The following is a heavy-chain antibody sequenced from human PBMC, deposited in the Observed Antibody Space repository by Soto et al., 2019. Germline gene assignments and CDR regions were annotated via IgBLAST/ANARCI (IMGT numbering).Heavy chain of an antibody. Sequence: GGSLRLSCAASGFTFSSYAMNWVRQAPGKGLEWVALISYDGSNKYYADSVEGRFTISRDKSQNTLYLQMNSLRAEDTAVYYCARDKWGVGSHYYYYGMDVWGQGTTVTVSS. J-gene: IGHJ6*02. CDR2: ISYDGSNK. CDR1: GFTFSSYA. D-gene: IGHD7-27*01. CDR3: ARDKWGVGSHYYYYGMDV. V-gene: IGHV3-30-3*01.